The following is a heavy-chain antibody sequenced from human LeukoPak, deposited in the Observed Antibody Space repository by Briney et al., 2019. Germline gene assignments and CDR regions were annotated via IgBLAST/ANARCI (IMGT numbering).Heavy chain of an antibody. J-gene: IGHJ4*02. Sequence: SETLSLTCTVSGGSISSYYWGWIRQPPGKGLEWIGYIYYSGSTNYNPSLKSRVTISVDTSKNQFSLKLSSVTAADTAVYYCASYDSTGGYFDYWGQGTLVTVSS. CDR3: ASYDSTGGYFDY. V-gene: IGHV4-59*01. D-gene: IGHD3-22*01. CDR2: IYYSGST. CDR1: GGSISSYY.